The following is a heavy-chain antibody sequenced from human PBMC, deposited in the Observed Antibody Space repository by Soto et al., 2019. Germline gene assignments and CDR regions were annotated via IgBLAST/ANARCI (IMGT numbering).Heavy chain of an antibody. CDR2: ISAYNGNT. CDR3: AIGEWGGTPAEYFQH. D-gene: IGHD2-15*01. Sequence: QVQLVQSGAEVKKPGASVKVSCKASGYTFTSYGISWVRQAPGQGLEWMGWISAYNGNTNYAQKLQGRVTMTTDTSTSTAYMELRNLRSDDTAVYYCAIGEWGGTPAEYFQHWGQGTLVTVSS. CDR1: GYTFTSYG. J-gene: IGHJ1*01. V-gene: IGHV1-18*04.